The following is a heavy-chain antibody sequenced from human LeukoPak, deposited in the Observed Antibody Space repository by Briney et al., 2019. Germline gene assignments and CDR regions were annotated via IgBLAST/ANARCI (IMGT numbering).Heavy chain of an antibody. V-gene: IGHV4-61*05. J-gene: IGHJ4*02. D-gene: IGHD3-10*01. CDR1: GGSISSSSYY. CDR3: ARFTMVRGVKGHFDY. CDR2: IYYSGST. Sequence: SETLSLTCTVSGGSISSSSYYWGWIRQPPGKGLEWIGYIYYSGSTNYNPSLKSRVTISVDTSKNQFSLKLSSVTAADTAVYYCARFTMVRGVKGHFDYWGQGTLVTVSS.